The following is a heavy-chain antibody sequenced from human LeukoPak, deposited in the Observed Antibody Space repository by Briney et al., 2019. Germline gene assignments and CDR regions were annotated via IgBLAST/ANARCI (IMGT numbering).Heavy chain of an antibody. CDR3: ARNFDYDSRGYYGVRGFDP. V-gene: IGHV3-21*01. CDR1: GFTCSSEN. CDR2: ISSSSSYM. D-gene: IGHD3-22*01. J-gene: IGHJ5*02. Sequence: GSLRLSCAASGFTCSSENMNLVREAPGKGLEWVSSISSSSSYMYYADSVKGRFTISRDNAKKSLYPQMNSLRAEDTAVYYCARNFDYDSRGYYGVRGFDPWGQGTLVTVSS.